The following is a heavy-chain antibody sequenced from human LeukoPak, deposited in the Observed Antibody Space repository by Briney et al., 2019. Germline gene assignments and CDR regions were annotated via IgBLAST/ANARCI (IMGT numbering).Heavy chain of an antibody. J-gene: IGHJ4*02. CDR1: GFTVSSNY. CDR3: AREVALNWGYYFDY. V-gene: IGHV3-66*02. CDR2: LYSGGTT. Sequence: PGGSLRLSCAASGFTVSSNYMSWVRQAPGKGLEWVSVLYSGGTTYHADSVKGRFTISRDNSKNTLYLQMNSLRPEDTAVYYCAREVALNWGYYFDYWGQGTLVTVSS. D-gene: IGHD7-27*01.